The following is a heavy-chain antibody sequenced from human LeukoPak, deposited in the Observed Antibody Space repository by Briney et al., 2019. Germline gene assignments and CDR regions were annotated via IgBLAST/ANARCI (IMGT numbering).Heavy chain of an antibody. Sequence: ASVKVSCKSSGYTFTNYAISWVRQVPGQGLEWMGWISANNGNRKCVQKFQGRLTMTTDTSTSTAYMELRTLRSDDTAVYYCARDQGGATSDPWGQGTLVTVSS. V-gene: IGHV1-18*01. J-gene: IGHJ5*02. CDR3: ARDQGGATSDP. CDR2: ISANNGNR. D-gene: IGHD1-26*01. CDR1: GYTFTNYA.